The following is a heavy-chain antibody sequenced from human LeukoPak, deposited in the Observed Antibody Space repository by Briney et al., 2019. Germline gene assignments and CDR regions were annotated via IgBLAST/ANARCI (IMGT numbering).Heavy chain of an antibody. D-gene: IGHD2-15*01. V-gene: IGHV3-21*01. CDR2: ISSSSSYI. J-gene: IGHJ5*02. CDR3: ARDPPGVAARDNWFDP. Sequence: GGSLRLPCAASGFTFSSYSMNWVRQAPGKGLEWVSSISSSSSYIYYADSVKGRFTISRDNAKNSLYLQMNSLRAEDTAVYYCARDPPGVAARDNWFDPWGQGTLVTVSS. CDR1: GFTFSSYS.